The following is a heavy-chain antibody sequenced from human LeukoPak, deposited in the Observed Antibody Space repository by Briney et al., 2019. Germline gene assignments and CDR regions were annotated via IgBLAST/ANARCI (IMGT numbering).Heavy chain of an antibody. V-gene: IGHV3-33*01. CDR2: IWYDGSNK. D-gene: IGHD6-13*01. CDR1: GFTFSGYG. J-gene: IGHJ4*02. CDR3: ARDTPSGIAAAGTWPIDY. Sequence: PGRSLRLSCAASGFTFSGYGMHWVRQAPGKGLEWVAVIWYDGSNKYYADSVKGRFTISRDNSKNTLYLQMNSLRAEDTAVYYCARDTPSGIAAAGTWPIDYWGQGTLVTVSS.